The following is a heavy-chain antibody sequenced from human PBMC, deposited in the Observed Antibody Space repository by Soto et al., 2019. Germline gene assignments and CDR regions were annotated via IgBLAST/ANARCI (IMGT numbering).Heavy chain of an antibody. Sequence: QVQLVESGGGVVQHGRSLRLSCVASAFTFSSYAMHWVRQAPGKGLEWVAVISDDGSDKYYADSVKGRFTISRDNSKNTLYLQMSSLRSEDTAEYYCARRSRFGGQLWGTIDYWGQGTLVTVTS. CDR2: ISDDGSDK. CDR1: AFTFSSYA. V-gene: IGHV3-30-3*01. CDR3: ARRSRFGGQLWGTIDY. D-gene: IGHD5-18*01. J-gene: IGHJ4*02.